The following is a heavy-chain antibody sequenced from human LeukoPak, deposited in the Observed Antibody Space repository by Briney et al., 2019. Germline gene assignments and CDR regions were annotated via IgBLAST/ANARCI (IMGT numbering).Heavy chain of an antibody. CDR1: GGSISSSSYY. Sequence: PSETLSLTCSVSGGSISSSSYYWGWIRQSPGKGLERIGSMYYRGTTYDNSSLKSRLTLSIYTSNNQFSLKLTSVTAADTAVYYCAREHSRSVVAGSRPDLWGQGLLVTVSS. V-gene: IGHV4-39*02. J-gene: IGHJ4*02. CDR2: MYYRGTT. D-gene: IGHD2-15*01. CDR3: AREHSRSVVAGSRPDL.